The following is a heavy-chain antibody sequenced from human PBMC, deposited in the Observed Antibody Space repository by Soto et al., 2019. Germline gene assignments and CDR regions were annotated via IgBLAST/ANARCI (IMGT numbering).Heavy chain of an antibody. CDR3: ARGPYQMWELLSDYYYYGMDV. J-gene: IGHJ6*02. D-gene: IGHD3-10*01. CDR1: GGTFSSYT. CDR2: IIPILGIA. Sequence: QVQLLQSGAEVKKPGSSVKVSCKASGGTFSSYTISWVRQAPGQGLEWMGRIIPILGIANYAQKFQGRVTITADKSTSTAYMELSSLRAEDTAVYYCARGPYQMWELLSDYYYYGMDVWGQGTTVTVSS. V-gene: IGHV1-69*02.